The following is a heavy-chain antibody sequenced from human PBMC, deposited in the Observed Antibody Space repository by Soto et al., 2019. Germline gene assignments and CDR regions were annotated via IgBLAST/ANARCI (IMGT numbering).Heavy chain of an antibody. J-gene: IGHJ3*02. CDR1: GGSISSGGYY. Sequence: TLAHTGTVSGGSISSGGYYWSWIRQHPGRGLEWLVYIYYSGSTYYNPSLKSRVNISVDTSKNQFSLKLSSVTAADTAVYYCARDKPLFSSGYWLDAFDIWGQGTMVTGSS. V-gene: IGHV4-31*03. CDR2: IYYSGST. D-gene: IGHD3-22*01. CDR3: ARDKPLFSSGYWLDAFDI.